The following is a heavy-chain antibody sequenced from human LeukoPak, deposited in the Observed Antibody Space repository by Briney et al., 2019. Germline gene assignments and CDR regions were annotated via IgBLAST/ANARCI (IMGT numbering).Heavy chain of an antibody. V-gene: IGHV3-20*04. D-gene: IGHD3-22*01. Sequence: PGGSLRLSCAASGFTFDDYGMSWVRQAPGKGLGWVSGINWNGGSTGYADSVKGRFTISRDNAKNSLYLQMNSLRAEDTALYYCARDRYYYDSSGYSSFDYWGQGTLVTVFS. CDR3: ARDRYYYDSSGYSSFDY. CDR2: INWNGGST. CDR1: GFTFDDYG. J-gene: IGHJ4*02.